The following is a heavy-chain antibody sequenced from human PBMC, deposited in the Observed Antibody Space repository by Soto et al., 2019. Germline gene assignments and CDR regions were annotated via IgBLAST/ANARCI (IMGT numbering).Heavy chain of an antibody. CDR2: IYYSGST. CDR3: ARGDLAAAGIYFDY. D-gene: IGHD6-13*01. CDR1: GGSISSGGYY. Sequence: PSETLSLTCTVSGGSISSGGYYWSWIRQHPGKELEWIGYIYYSGSTYYNPSLKSRVTISVDTSKNQFSLKLSSVTAADTAVYYCARGDLAAAGIYFDYWGQGTLVTVSS. V-gene: IGHV4-31*03. J-gene: IGHJ4*02.